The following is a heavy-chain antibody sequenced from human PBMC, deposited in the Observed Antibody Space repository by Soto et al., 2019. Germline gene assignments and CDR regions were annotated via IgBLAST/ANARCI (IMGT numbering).Heavy chain of an antibody. CDR1: GYTFSNFA. CDR3: ARRDCFSSSCYFKY. J-gene: IGHJ1*01. D-gene: IGHD2-2*01. V-gene: IGHV1-8*02. CDR2: MNPNSGNT. Sequence: ASVKVSCKASGYTFSNFAMHWVRQAPGQRLEWMGWMNPNSGNTGYAQKFQGRVTMTRDTSISTVYMELSSLRSEDTAVYYCARRDCFSSSCYFKYWGQGTLVTVS.